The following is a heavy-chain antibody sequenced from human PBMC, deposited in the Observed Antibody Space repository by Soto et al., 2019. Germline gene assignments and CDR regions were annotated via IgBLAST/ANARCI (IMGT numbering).Heavy chain of an antibody. V-gene: IGHV3-23*01. J-gene: IGHJ4*02. CDR1: GFTFSSYA. Sequence: EVQLLESGGGLVQPGGSLRLSCAASGFTFSSYAMSWVRQAPGKGLEWVSAISGSGGSTYYADSVEGRFTISRDNSKNTLYLQMNSLRAEDTAVYYCAKDQGRIQLWGTFDYWGQGTLVTVSS. D-gene: IGHD5-18*01. CDR3: AKDQGRIQLWGTFDY. CDR2: ISGSGGST.